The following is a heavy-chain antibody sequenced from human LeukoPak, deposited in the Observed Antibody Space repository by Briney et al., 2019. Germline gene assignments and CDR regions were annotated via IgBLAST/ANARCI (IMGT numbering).Heavy chain of an antibody. CDR2: ISYDGSNK. CDR1: GFTFSSYG. CDR3: AKDGQKWLVNAFDI. J-gene: IGHJ3*02. V-gene: IGHV3-30*18. Sequence: GRSLRLSCAVSGFTFSSYGMHWVRQAPGKGLEWVAVISYDGSNKYYADSVKGRFTISRDNSKNTLYLQMNSLRAEDTAVYYCAKDGQKWLVNAFDIWGQGTMVTVSS. D-gene: IGHD6-19*01.